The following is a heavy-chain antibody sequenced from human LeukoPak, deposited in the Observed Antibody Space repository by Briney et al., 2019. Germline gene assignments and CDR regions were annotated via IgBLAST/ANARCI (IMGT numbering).Heavy chain of an antibody. Sequence: ASVKVSCKASGYTFTSYDINWVRQATGQGLERMGWMNPNSGNTGYAQKFQGRVTMTRNTSISTAYMELSSLRSEDTAVYYCARDSYSSSWTPGRDYWGQGTLVTVSS. CDR3: ARDSYSSSWTPGRDY. CDR1: GYTFTSYD. V-gene: IGHV1-8*01. D-gene: IGHD6-13*01. CDR2: MNPNSGNT. J-gene: IGHJ4*02.